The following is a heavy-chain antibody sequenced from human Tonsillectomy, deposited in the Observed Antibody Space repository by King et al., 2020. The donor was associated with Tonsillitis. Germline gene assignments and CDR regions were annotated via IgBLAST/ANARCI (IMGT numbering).Heavy chain of an antibody. CDR1: GFTFGDYA. Sequence: VQLVESGGGLVQPGRSLRLSCAASGFTFGDYAMHWVRQAPGKGLEWVSGISWNSGSIGYADSVKGRFTISRDNAKYSLYLQMNSLRAEDTALYYCTKDRATGYYYYGMDVWGQGTTVTVSS. CDR3: TKDRATGYYYYGMDV. J-gene: IGHJ6*02. V-gene: IGHV3-9*01. CDR2: ISWNSGSI.